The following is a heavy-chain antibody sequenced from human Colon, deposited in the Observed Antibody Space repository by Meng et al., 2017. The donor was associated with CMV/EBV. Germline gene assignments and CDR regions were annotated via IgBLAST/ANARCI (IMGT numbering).Heavy chain of an antibody. V-gene: IGHV2-5*02. CDR3: AHRGDGDYVFDF. J-gene: IGHJ4*02. CDR2: IYWDDDK. CDR1: GFSLTTRGVG. D-gene: IGHD4-17*01. Sequence: QMTLEESGPALVKPTQSLTLTFTFSGFSLTTRGVGVGWIRQPPGKTLEWLALIYWDDDKRYSPSLKNRLTITKDTSKNQVVLTMTNMDPGDTGTYYRAHRGDGDYVFDFWGQGALVTVSS.